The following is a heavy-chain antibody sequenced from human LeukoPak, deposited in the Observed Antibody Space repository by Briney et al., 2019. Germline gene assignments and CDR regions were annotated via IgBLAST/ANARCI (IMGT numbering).Heavy chain of an antibody. CDR1: GYPFTSYD. V-gene: IGHV1-8*01. D-gene: IGHD2-2*02. CDR3: TRDHTSYYTMDV. Sequence: ASVKVSCKTSGYPFTSYDIHWVRQAAGHGLEWMSWMTPNSEKRAYAQKFQGTVTMTRDTSINTAYMEVRNLRFEDSAVYYCTRDHTSYYTMDVWGQGTAVTVSS. CDR2: MTPNSEKR. J-gene: IGHJ6*02.